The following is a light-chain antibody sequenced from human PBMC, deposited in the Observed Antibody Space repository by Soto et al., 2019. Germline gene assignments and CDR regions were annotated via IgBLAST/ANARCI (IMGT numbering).Light chain of an antibody. CDR3: QKDTNVPA. V-gene: IGKV1-27*01. J-gene: IGKJ4*01. CDR1: QGISNY. Sequence: DIQMTQSPSSLSASVGDRVTITCRASQGISNYLAWYQQIPWKVPKLLISAASSLQSVVPSRFSGSGSGTDFTLTISSLHPEDVATYYCQKDTNVPAFGGGTKLVIK. CDR2: AAS.